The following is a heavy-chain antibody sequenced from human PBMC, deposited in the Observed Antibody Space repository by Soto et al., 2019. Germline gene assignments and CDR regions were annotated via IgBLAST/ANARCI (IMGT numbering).Heavy chain of an antibody. J-gene: IGHJ4*02. CDR1: GFAVSSKY. D-gene: IGHD6-19*01. V-gene: IGHV3-53*01. Sequence: EVQLVESGGGLIQPGGSLRLSCAASGFAVSSKYMTWVRQAPGKGLEWVSVIYGGGTTYYADCVKGRFTISRDTSKNTLYLQMNSLRAEDKAVYYCVQTTGWPGFDFWGQGTLVTVSS. CDR2: IYGGGTT. CDR3: VQTTGWPGFDF.